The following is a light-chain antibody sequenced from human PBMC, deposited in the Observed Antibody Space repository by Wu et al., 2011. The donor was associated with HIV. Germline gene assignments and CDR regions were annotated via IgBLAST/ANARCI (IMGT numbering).Light chain of an antibody. V-gene: IGKV3-20*01. J-gene: IGKJ4*01. Sequence: EIVLTQSPGTLSLSPGERATLSCRASQTININSLAWYQQKPGQAPRLLVYGTSNRPTGIPDRFSGTGSGTDFTLTIGRLQPEDFAVYYCQQYGDSPALTFGGRDHGGDQT. CDR2: GTS. CDR1: QTININS. CDR3: QQYGDSPALT.